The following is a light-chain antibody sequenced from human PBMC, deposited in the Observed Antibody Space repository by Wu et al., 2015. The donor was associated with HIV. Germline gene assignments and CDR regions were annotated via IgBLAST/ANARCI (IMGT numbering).Light chain of an antibody. Sequence: DIQMTQFPSTLSASVGDRVTITCRASESIGISLAWYQQKPGKAPKLLIYKASSLESGVPSGFSGSGSGTEFTLTISSLQPDDFATYYCHQYKNYPYTFGQGPSCRSN. V-gene: IGKV1-5*03. CDR3: HQYKNYPYT. CDR2: KAS. CDR1: ESIGIS. J-gene: IGKJ2*01.